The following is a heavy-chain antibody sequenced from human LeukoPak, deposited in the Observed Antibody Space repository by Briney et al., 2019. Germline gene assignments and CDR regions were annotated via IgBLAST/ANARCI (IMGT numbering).Heavy chain of an antibody. Sequence: ASVKVSCKASGYTFTSYYMHWVRQAPGQGLEWMEIINPSGGSTSYAQKFQGRVTMTRDMSTSTVYMELSSLRSEDTAVYYCARDLMTTTNYYYYMDVWGKGPRSPSP. V-gene: IGHV1-46*01. D-gene: IGHD4-11*01. J-gene: IGHJ6*03. CDR3: ARDLMTTTNYYYYMDV. CDR1: GYTFTSYY. CDR2: INPSGGST.